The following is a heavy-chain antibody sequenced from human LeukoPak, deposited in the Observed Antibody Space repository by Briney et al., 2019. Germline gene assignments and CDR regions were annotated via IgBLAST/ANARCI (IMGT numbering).Heavy chain of an antibody. J-gene: IGHJ4*02. CDR1: GFTFSSYA. CDR3: AKDQTGYSSSWYGWAFDY. Sequence: GGSLRLSCAASGFTFSSYAMSWVRQAPGKGLEWVSAISGSGGSTYYADSVKGRFTISRDNSKNTLYLQTNSLRAEGTAVYYCAKDQTGYSSSWYGWAFDYWGQGTLVTVSS. CDR2: ISGSGGST. V-gene: IGHV3-23*01. D-gene: IGHD6-13*01.